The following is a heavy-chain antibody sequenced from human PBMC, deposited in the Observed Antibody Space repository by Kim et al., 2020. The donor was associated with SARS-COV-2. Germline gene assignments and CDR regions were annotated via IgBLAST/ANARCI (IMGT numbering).Heavy chain of an antibody. Sequence: SETLSLTCAVHSGSFSAYYWSWIRQPPGKGLEWIGEINDSGSTNYNPSLKSRVIISVDTSKNQFSLKLTSVTAADTAVYYCARADLEWWGQGTLVTVSS. D-gene: IGHD3-3*01. V-gene: IGHV4-34*01. J-gene: IGHJ4*02. CDR1: SGSFSAYY. CDR2: INDSGST. CDR3: ARADLEW.